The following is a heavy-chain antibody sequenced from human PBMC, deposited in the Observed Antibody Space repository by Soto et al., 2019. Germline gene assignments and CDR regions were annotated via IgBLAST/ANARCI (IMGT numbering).Heavy chain of an antibody. CDR1: GFTFDDYA. J-gene: IGHJ6*02. CDR2: ISWNSGSI. V-gene: IGHV3-9*01. D-gene: IGHD3-22*01. CDR3: AKDSAYYASSGSRYADLYYYYGMDD. Sequence: GGSLRLSCAASGFTFDDYAMHWVRQAPGKGLEWVSGISWNSGSIGYADSVKGRFSISRDNAKNSLYLQMNSLRAEDTALYYYAKDSAYYASSGSRYADLYYYYGMDDWGQGTTVTVSS.